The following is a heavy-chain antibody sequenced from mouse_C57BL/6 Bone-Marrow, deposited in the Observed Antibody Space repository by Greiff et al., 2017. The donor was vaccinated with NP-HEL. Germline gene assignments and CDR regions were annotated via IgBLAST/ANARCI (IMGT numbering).Heavy chain of an antibody. CDR2: IWGVGST. CDR3: ARNLLDAMDY. V-gene: IGHV2-6*01. J-gene: IGHJ4*01. D-gene: IGHD2-1*01. CDR1: GFSLTSYG. Sequence: QVQLQQSGPGLVAPSQSLSITCTVSGFSLTSYGVDWVRQSPGKGLEWLGVIWGVGSTNYNSALKSRLSISKDNSKSQVFLKMNSLQTDDTAMYYCARNLLDAMDYWGQGTSVTVSS.